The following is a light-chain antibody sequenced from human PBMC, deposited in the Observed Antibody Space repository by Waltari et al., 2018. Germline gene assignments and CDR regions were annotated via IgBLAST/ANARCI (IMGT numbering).Light chain of an antibody. CDR1: QSISSW. Sequence: DIQMTQSPPTLSASVGDRVTITCRASQSISSWLAWYQQKPGKAPKLLIYKASSLESGVPSRFSGSGSGTEFTLTISSLQPDDFATYYCQQYNSYSRTFGQGTKVEIK. CDR3: QQYNSYSRT. V-gene: IGKV1-5*03. CDR2: KAS. J-gene: IGKJ1*01.